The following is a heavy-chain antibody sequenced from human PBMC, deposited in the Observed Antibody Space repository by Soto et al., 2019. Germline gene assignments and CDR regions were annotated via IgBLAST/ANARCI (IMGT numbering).Heavy chain of an antibody. J-gene: IGHJ4*02. Sequence: QVTLKESGPVLVKPTETLTLTCTVSGFSLSNARMSVSWIRQPPGKALEGLAHIFSNDAKSYSASLKSMLTISKDTSKSQVVLTMTNMDPVDTATYYCARIRGWGWLGPNDYWGQGTLVTVSS. CDR1: GFSLSNARMS. D-gene: IGHD3-10*01. CDR3: ARIRGWGWLGPNDY. V-gene: IGHV2-26*01. CDR2: IFSNDAK.